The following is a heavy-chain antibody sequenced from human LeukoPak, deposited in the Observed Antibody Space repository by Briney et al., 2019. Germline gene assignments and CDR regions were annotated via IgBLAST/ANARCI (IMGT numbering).Heavy chain of an antibody. D-gene: IGHD3-10*01. J-gene: IGHJ4*02. V-gene: IGHV4-39*07. CDR2: IYYSGST. CDR1: GASISSYY. CDR3: ARVGYYSGY. Sequence: SETLSLTCTVSGASISSYYWGWIRQPPGKGLEWIGNIYYSGSTYYNPSLKSRVTISVDTSKNQFSLKLSSVTAADTAVYYCARVGYYSGYWGQGTLVTVSS.